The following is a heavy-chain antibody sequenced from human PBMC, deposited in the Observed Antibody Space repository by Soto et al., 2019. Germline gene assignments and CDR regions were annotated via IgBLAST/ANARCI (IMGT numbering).Heavy chain of an antibody. CDR1: GGPFNTFG. D-gene: IGHD2-2*01. CDR3: ARTRQRRPVFYVDY. V-gene: IGHV1-69*01. Sequence: QVQLMQSDAEVTKPGSSVKVSCKASGGPFNTFGISWVRQAPGQGLEWMGGIIPKYGTTNYARRFQGRVTITADESTTTAYLELSSLRHDDTAIYYCARTRQRRPVFYVDYWGQGTPISVTS. J-gene: IGHJ4*02. CDR2: IIPKYGTT.